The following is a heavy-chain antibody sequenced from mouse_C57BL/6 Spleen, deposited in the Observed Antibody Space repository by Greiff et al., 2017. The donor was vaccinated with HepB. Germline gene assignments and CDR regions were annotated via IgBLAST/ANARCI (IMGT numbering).Heavy chain of an antibody. CDR3: ARKGSFFDY. V-gene: IGHV1-69*01. CDR2: IDPSDSYT. J-gene: IGHJ2*01. CDR1: GYTFTSYW. Sequence: QLQQPGAELVMPGASVKLSCKASGYTFTSYWMHWVKQRPGQGLEWIGEIDPSDSYTNYNQKFKGKSTLTVDKSSSTAYMQLSSLTSEDSAVYYCARKGSFFDYWGQGTTLTVSS.